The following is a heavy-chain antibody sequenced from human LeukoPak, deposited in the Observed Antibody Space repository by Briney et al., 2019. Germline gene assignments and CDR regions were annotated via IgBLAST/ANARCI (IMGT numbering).Heavy chain of an antibody. D-gene: IGHD3-10*01. CDR3: ARHPARGSDTDY. J-gene: IGHJ4*02. CDR1: GFTFSSYE. V-gene: IGHV5-51*01. CDR2: IYPGDSDT. Sequence: GALRLSCAASGFTFSSYEMNWVRQAPGKGLEWMGIIYPGDSDTRYSPSFQCQVTISADKCISTAYLQWSSLKASDTAMYYCARHPARGSDTDYWGQGTLVTVSS.